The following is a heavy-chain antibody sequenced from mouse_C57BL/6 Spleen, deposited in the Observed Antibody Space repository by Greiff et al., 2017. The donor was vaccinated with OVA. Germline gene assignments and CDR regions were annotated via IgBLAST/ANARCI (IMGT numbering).Heavy chain of an antibody. CDR3: ARRGASERRGAGGYYAMDY. J-gene: IGHJ4*01. CDR2: INPNNGGT. CDR1: GYTFTDYN. V-gene: IGHV1-18*01. D-gene: IGHD6-1*01. Sequence: VQLKESGPELVKPGASVKIPCKASGYTFTDYNMDWVKQSHGKSLEWIGDINPNNGGTIYNQKFKGKATLTVDKSSSTAYMELRSLTSENTAVYDCARRGASERRGAGGYYAMDYWGQGTSVTVSS.